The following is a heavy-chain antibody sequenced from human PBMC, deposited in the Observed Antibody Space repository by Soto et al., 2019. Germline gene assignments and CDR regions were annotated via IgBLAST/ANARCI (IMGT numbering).Heavy chain of an antibody. V-gene: IGHV3-11*05. D-gene: IGHD3-9*01. J-gene: IGHJ4*02. CDR2: IGSSSSYT. Sequence: QVQLVESGGDLVKPGGSLRLSCAASGFPFSDYYMSWIRQAPGKGLEWVSSIGSSSSYTNYADSVKGRFTISRDNAKYSLYLQMNSLRAEDTAVYYCARRRPTGYYNYWGQGTLVTVSA. CDR3: ARRRPTGYYNY. CDR1: GFPFSDYY.